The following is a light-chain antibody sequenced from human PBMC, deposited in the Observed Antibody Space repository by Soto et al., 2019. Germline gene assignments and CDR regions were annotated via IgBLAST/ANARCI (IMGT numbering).Light chain of an antibody. Sequence: EIVLTHSPATLSLSPLEIATLYFTASHTISSSYLAWCQQKPGQAPRLLIYGISSRASGIPDRFRGSGSGTDFTLTITRPEPEDSAVYYCQQYATLPRTFGQGTKVDIK. J-gene: IGKJ1*01. CDR1: HTISSSY. CDR3: QQYATLPRT. V-gene: IGKV3-20*01. CDR2: GIS.